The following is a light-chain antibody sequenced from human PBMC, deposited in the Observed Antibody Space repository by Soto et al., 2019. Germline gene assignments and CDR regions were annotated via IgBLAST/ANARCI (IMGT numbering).Light chain of an antibody. CDR2: EVT. Sequence: QSALTQPASVSGSPGQSITLSCAGTTNDLGSYNYVSWFQQHPGEAPKLIIFEVTHRPSGISTRFSGSKSGNTASLTISDLQAEDEALYYCSSYKFSTTLRVFGGGTKLTVL. CDR1: TNDLGSYNY. V-gene: IGLV2-14*01. CDR3: SSYKFSTTLRV. J-gene: IGLJ3*02.